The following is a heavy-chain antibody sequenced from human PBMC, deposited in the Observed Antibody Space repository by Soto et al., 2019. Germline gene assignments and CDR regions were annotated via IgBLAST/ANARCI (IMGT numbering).Heavy chain of an antibody. Sequence: PGXSRTLSCAASGVTLSSSSTNWFRQAPGKGLEWVGRIKRKSDGGTTDYAAPVKGRFTISRDDSQNILYLEMNSLKTEEKAIYYCTSTLGYWGQGTLVTVSS. CDR2: IKRKSDGGTT. CDR3: TSTLGY. CDR1: GVTLSSSS. J-gene: IGHJ4*02. V-gene: IGHV3-15*05.